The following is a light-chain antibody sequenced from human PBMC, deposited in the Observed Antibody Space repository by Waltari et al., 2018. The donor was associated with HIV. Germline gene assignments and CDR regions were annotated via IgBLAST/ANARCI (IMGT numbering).Light chain of an antibody. CDR2: EDK. CDR1: SGNIASYY. J-gene: IGLJ2*01. Sequence: NFMLTQPHSVSESPGKTVTISCTRSSGNIASYYVQWYQQRPGTSPASVIYEDKNNRPGVPSLCSGSIKISSDSASLTSSGLKTEDEADYYCQSYETSNPVVFGGGTKLTVL. CDR3: QSYETSNPVV. V-gene: IGLV6-57*01.